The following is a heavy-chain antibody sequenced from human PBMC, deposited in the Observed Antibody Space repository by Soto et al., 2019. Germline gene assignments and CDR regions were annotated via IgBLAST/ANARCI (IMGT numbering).Heavy chain of an antibody. CDR3: ARVALSGILLGGVDA. Sequence: QVQLVQPGAEVKKPGPSVKVSCKASAGTFVNYAITWVRQAPGPGLELMGTITPMFGTTYNAQKFNGRVTFTEDESTSTAFMELSGLRSQDTAVYYCARVALSGILLGGVDAWGQGTLVTVSS. J-gene: IGHJ5*02. V-gene: IGHV1-69*18. CDR1: AGTFVNYA. CDR2: ITPMFGTT. D-gene: IGHD1-20*01.